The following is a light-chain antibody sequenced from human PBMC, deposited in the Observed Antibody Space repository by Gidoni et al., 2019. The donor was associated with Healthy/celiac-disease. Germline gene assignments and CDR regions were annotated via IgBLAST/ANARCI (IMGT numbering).Light chain of an antibody. Sequence: DIKMSQSPSSLSASVRDRVTITCRASQNISSYFNWFQQQPGKAPKVLLYAASSLQSGVPSRFSGSGSWTDFTLPTSSLQPADFATYYCQQSYSTPRTFGQGTKLEIK. V-gene: IGKV1-39*01. J-gene: IGKJ2*01. CDR1: QNISSY. CDR2: AAS. CDR3: QQSYSTPRT.